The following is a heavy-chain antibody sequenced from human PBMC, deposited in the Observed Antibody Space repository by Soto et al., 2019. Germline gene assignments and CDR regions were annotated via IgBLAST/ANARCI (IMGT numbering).Heavy chain of an antibody. D-gene: IGHD3-10*01. CDR3: AKDKGSGWFGELLYYYYGMDV. V-gene: IGHV4-59*01. CDR2: IYYSGST. CDR1: GGSISSYY. J-gene: IGHJ6*02. Sequence: SETLSLTCTVSGGSISSYYWSWIRQPPGKGLEWIGYIYYSGSTNYNPSLKSRVTISVDTSKNQFSLKLSSVTAADTAVYYCAKDKGSGWFGELLYYYYGMDVWGQGTTVTVSS.